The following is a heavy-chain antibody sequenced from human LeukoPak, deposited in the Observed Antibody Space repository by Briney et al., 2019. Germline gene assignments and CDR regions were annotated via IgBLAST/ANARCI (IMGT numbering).Heavy chain of an antibody. V-gene: IGHV4-59*08. D-gene: IGHD2-2*01. CDR1: GVSLSSFS. CDR2: IYNSGST. CDR3: ASRGGTVVNHCFDY. J-gene: IGHJ4*02. Sequence: AEPLSLTCTASGVSLSSFSRSWVRQPPGKGLEWIGYIYNSGSTNYNPSLPSRHTISVDASKNKSPLKLSSVTGADTAVYYCASRGGTVVNHCFDYWGQGTPVTVSS.